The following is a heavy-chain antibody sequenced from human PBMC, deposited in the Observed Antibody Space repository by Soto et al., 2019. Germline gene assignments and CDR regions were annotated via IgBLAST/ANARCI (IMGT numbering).Heavy chain of an antibody. CDR3: ARDRRQWLVGEDVFDI. CDR2: INPNSGGT. CDR1: GYTFTGYY. D-gene: IGHD6-19*01. Sequence: GASVKVSCKASGYTFTGYYMHWVRQAPGQGLEWMGWINPNSGGTNYAQKFQGWVTMTRDTSISTAYMELSRLGSDDTAVYYCARDRRQWLVGEDVFDIWGQGTMVTVSS. V-gene: IGHV1-2*04. J-gene: IGHJ3*02.